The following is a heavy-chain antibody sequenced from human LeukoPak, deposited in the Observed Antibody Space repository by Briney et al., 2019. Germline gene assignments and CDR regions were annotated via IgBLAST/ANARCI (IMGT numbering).Heavy chain of an antibody. CDR1: GFTFSSYG. CDR3: ARAPRVAQLWGMMYYFDY. J-gene: IGHJ4*02. Sequence: PGGSLRLSCAASGFTFSSYGMHWVRQAPGKGLEWVAFIRYDGSNKYYADSVKGRFTISRDNSKNTLYLQMNSLRAEDTAVYYCARAPRVAQLWGMMYYFDYWGQGTLVTVSS. CDR2: IRYDGSNK. D-gene: IGHD5-18*01. V-gene: IGHV3-30*02.